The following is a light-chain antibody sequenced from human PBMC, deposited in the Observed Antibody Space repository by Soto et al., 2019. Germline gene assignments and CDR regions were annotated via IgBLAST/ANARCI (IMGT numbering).Light chain of an antibody. Sequence: QSVLTQPPSVSGAPGQRVTISCTGSNSDIGAVYDVHWYQQLPGTAPKLVIYANNNRPSGFPDRFSASKSGTAASLAITGLQDDDEADYYCQSYDSSLRGVFGTGTKVTVL. V-gene: IGLV1-40*01. J-gene: IGLJ1*01. CDR2: ANN. CDR1: NSDIGAVYD. CDR3: QSYDSSLRGV.